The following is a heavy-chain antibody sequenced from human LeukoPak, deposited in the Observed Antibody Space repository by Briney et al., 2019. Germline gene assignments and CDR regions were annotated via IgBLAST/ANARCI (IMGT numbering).Heavy chain of an antibody. J-gene: IGHJ4*02. CDR1: GFTFSSYE. CDR3: AGLSGYRYFDY. V-gene: IGHV3-48*03. Sequence: PGGSLRLSCAASGFTFSSYEMNWIRQAPAKGLEWVSYISSSGSPMYYADSVKGRFTISRDNAKNSLYLQMNSLRAEDTAVYYCAGLSGYRYFDYWGQGALVTVSS. D-gene: IGHD3-3*01. CDR2: ISSSGSPM.